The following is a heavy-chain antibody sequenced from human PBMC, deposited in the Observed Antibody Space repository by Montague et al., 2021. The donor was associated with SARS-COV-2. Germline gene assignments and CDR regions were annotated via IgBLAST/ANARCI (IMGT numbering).Heavy chain of an antibody. Sequence: SETLSLTCAVSDGSISSPNWWNWVRQPPGKGLEWIGELYYAGNTNYNPSLKSRVTIFIDKSKNHFSLQLGSVTAADTAVYYCARGGTYHYGMDVWGQGTTVAVSS. D-gene: IGHD3-16*01. V-gene: IGHV4-4*02. J-gene: IGHJ6*02. CDR2: LYYAGNT. CDR3: ARGGTYHYGMDV. CDR1: DGSISSPNW.